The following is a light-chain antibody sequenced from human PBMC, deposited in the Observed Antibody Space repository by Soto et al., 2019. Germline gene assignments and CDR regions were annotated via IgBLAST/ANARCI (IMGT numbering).Light chain of an antibody. CDR3: QQRAGWPPT. V-gene: IGKV3-11*01. CDR2: DAS. CDR1: QSLSSY. J-gene: IGKJ4*01. Sequence: EIVLTQSPATVSLSPGERATPSCWASQSLSSYLAWYQQKPGQAPRLLIYDASNRANGIPARFTGSGSGTDFTLTISSLGPEDFAVYFCQQRAGWPPTFGGGTKVDIK.